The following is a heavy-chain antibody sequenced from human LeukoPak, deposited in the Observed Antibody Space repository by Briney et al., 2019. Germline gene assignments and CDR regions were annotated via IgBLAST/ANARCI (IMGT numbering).Heavy chain of an antibody. J-gene: IGHJ4*02. CDR3: ARADTLDPSSVDY. CDR2: ISSSSSYI. CDR1: GFTFSSYS. D-gene: IGHD3-3*01. V-gene: IGHV3-21*01. Sequence: GGSLRLSCAASGFTFSSYSMNWVRQAPGKGLEWVSSISSSSSYIYYADSVKGRFTISRDNAKNSLYLQMNSLRAEDTAVYYCARADTLDPSSVDYWGQGTLVTVSS.